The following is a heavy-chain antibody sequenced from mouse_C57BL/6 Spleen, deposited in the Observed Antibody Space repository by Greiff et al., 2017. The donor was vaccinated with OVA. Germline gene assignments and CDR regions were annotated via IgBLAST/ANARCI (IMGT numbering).Heavy chain of an antibody. J-gene: IGHJ4*01. CDR3: AREVTTGGYYAMDY. CDR1: GYSITSGYD. D-gene: IGHD1-1*01. V-gene: IGHV3-1*01. Sequence: EVQLQQSGPGMVKPSQSLSLTCTVTGYSITSGYDWHWIRHFPGNKLEWMGYISYSGSTNYNPSLKSRISITHDTSKNHFFLKLNSVTTEDTATYYCAREVTTGGYYAMDYWGQGTSVTVSS. CDR2: ISYSGST.